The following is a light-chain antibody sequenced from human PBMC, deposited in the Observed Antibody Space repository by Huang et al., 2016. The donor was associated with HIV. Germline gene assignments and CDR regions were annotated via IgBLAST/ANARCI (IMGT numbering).Light chain of an antibody. Sequence: EIVLTQSPGTLSLSPGARATLSCRASQSVSSNYLAWYQQRPGQAPGLLVYGASSRATGIPDRFSGSGSGTDFTLTISRLEPEDFAVYFCQQYGNSPLTFGGGTKVEIK. CDR3: QQYGNSPLT. CDR1: QSVSSNY. J-gene: IGKJ4*01. V-gene: IGKV3-20*01. CDR2: GAS.